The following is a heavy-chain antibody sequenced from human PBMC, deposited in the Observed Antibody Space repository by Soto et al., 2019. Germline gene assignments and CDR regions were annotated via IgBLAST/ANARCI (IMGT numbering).Heavy chain of an antibody. CDR3: AFPLQTTGTWENAFDI. V-gene: IGHV3-7*05. Sequence: EVQLVESGGGLVQPGGSLRLSCAASGFSFSSFWMSWVRQPPGKGLEWVANIKEDGSDKHYVDSVKGRFTISRDNAKNSLYLHMTRLRVEDTAVYYCAFPLQTTGTWENAFDIWGRGTMVTVS. CDR2: IKEDGSDK. D-gene: IGHD1-26*01. J-gene: IGHJ3*02. CDR1: GFSFSSFW.